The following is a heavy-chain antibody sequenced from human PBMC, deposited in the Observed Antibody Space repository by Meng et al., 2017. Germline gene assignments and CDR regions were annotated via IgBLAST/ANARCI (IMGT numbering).Heavy chain of an antibody. CDR2: INHSGST. CDR1: GGSFSGYY. CDR3: ARGYCSGGSCYSNWFDP. D-gene: IGHD2-15*01. J-gene: IGHJ5*02. V-gene: IGHV4-34*01. Sequence: GDGLLKPSETLSPTCAVYGGSFSGYYWSRIRQPPGKGLEWIGEINHSGSTNYNPSLKSRVTISVDTSKNQFSLKLSSVTAADTAVYYCARGYCSGGSCYSNWFDPWGQGTLVTVSS.